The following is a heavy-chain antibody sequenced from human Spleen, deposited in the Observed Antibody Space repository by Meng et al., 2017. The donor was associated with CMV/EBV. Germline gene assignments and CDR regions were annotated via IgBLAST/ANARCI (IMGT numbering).Heavy chain of an antibody. J-gene: IGHJ4*02. CDR2: IYYSGST. D-gene: IGHD6-19*01. CDR3: AKSRKSGWFEDHSFDH. V-gene: IGHV4-59*01. Sequence: SETLSLTCTVSGGSISSYYWSWIRQPPGKGLEWIGYIYYSGSTNYNPSLKSRVTISVDTSKNQFSLKLSSVTAADTAVYYCAKSRKSGWFEDHSFDHWGQGALVTVSS. CDR1: GGSISSYY.